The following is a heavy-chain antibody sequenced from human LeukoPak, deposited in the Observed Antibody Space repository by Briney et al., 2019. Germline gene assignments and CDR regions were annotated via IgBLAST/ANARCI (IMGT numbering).Heavy chain of an antibody. V-gene: IGHV3-21*01. Sequence: PGGSLRLSCAASGFTFSSCSMNWVRQAPGKGLEWVSSISSSSSYIYYADSVKGRFTISRDNAKNSLYLQMNSLRAEDTAVYYCASGSNGDYHYWGQGTLVTVSS. J-gene: IGHJ4*02. CDR3: ASGSNGDYHY. CDR2: ISSSSSYI. CDR1: GFTFSSCS. D-gene: IGHD4-17*01.